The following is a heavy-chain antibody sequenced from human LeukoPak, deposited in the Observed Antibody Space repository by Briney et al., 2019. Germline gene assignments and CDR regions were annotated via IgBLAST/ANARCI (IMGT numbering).Heavy chain of an antibody. CDR3: ARGQGRCSSWFS. D-gene: IGHD6-13*01. Sequence: SETLSLTCAVYGGSFSGYYWSWIRQPPGKGLEWIGEINHSGSTNYNPSLKSRVTISVDTSKNQFSLKLSSVTAADTAVYYCARGQGRCSSWFSWGQGTLVTVSS. CDR2: INHSGST. V-gene: IGHV4-34*01. CDR1: GGSFSGYY. J-gene: IGHJ5*02.